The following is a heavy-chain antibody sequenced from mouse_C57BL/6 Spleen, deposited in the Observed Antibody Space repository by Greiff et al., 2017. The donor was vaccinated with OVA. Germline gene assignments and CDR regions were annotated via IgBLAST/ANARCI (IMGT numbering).Heavy chain of an antibody. D-gene: IGHD2-5*01. Sequence: LQESGPELVKPGASVKISCKASGYAFSSSWMNWVKQRPGKGLEWIGRIYPGDGDTNYNGKFKGKATLTADKSSSTAYMQLSSLTSEDSAVYFCARDMDSNYVDDWGQGTTLTVSS. CDR1: GYAFSSSW. CDR3: ARDMDSNYVDD. CDR2: IYPGDGDT. J-gene: IGHJ2*01. V-gene: IGHV1-82*01.